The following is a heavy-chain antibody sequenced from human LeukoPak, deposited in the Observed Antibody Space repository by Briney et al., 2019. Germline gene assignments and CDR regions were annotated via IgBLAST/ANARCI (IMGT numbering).Heavy chain of an antibody. V-gene: IGHV3-21*04. Sequence: PGGSLRLSCAASGFTFSRYSMNWVRQAPGKGLEWVSSISISSNYIYYADSVKGRFTISRDNSKNTLYLQMNSLRAEDTAIYYCARGIAGDYWGQGTLVTVSS. CDR1: GFTFSRYS. CDR2: ISISSNYI. J-gene: IGHJ4*02. CDR3: ARGIAGDY. D-gene: IGHD6-13*01.